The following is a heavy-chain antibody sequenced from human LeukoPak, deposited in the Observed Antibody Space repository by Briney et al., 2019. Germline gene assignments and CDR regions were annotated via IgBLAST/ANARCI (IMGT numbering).Heavy chain of an antibody. J-gene: IGHJ1*01. V-gene: IGHV3-33*01. Sequence: GGSLRLSCAASGFTFSSYGMHWVRQAPGKGLEWVAVIWYDGSNKYYADSVKGRFTISRDNSKNTLYLQMNSLRAEDTAVYYCARSAYFQEYLQHWGQGTPVTASP. CDR1: GFTFSSYG. D-gene: IGHD2/OR15-2a*01. CDR2: IWYDGSNK. CDR3: ARSAYFQEYLQH.